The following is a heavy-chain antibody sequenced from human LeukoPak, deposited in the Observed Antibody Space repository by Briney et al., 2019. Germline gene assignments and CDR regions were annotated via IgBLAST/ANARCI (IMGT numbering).Heavy chain of an antibody. V-gene: IGHV3-30-3*01. Sequence: GGSLRLSCAASGFTFSSYAMHWVRQAPGKGLEWVSVISYDGSNKYYADSVKGRFTISRDNSKNTLYLQMNSLRAEDTAVYYWAREVEGLGYWGQGTLVTVSS. CDR1: GFTFSSYA. D-gene: IGHD1-1*01. CDR2: ISYDGSNK. CDR3: AREVEGLGY. J-gene: IGHJ4*02.